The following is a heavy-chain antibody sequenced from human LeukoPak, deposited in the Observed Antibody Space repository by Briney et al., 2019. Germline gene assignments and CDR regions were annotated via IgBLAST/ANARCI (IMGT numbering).Heavy chain of an antibody. CDR2: IKQNGSET. D-gene: IGHD2-21*01. CDR3: ARWANSIDY. J-gene: IGHJ4*02. Sequence: GGPLRLSCAASGFTFSGYWMSWVRQAPGKGLEWVANIKQNGSETFYADSVRGRFTISRDNAKNSQYLQMNSLRVEDTAVYYCARWANSIDYWGQGALVTVSS. V-gene: IGHV3-7*01. CDR1: GFTFSGYW.